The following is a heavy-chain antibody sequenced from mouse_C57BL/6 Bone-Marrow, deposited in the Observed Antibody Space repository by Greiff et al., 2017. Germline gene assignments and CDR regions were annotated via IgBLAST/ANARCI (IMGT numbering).Heavy chain of an antibody. Sequence: QVQLQQPGTELVKPGASVKLSCKASGYTFTSYWMHWVKQRPGQGLEWIGNINPSNGGTNYNEKFKSKATLTVDKSSSTAYMQLSSLTSEDSAVYDCARCGANYSNFDYWGQGTTLTVSS. CDR2: INPSNGGT. CDR3: ARCGANYSNFDY. D-gene: IGHD2-5*01. J-gene: IGHJ2*01. CDR1: GYTFTSYW. V-gene: IGHV1-53*01.